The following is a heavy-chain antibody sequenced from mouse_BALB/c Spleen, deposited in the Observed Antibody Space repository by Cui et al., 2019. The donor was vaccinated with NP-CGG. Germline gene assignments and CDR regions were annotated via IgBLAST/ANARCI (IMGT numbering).Heavy chain of an antibody. Sequence: QVQLQQPGAELVKPGASVKLSCKASGYTFMNYLTHWVKQRPGRGLEWIGRIDPNSGGTKYSEKFKSKATLTVDKPSSTAYMQLSSLTSEDSAVYYCARYDYYGSSYFDYWGQGTTLTVSS. D-gene: IGHD1-1*01. CDR3: ARYDYYGSSYFDY. J-gene: IGHJ2*01. V-gene: IGHV1-72*01. CDR1: GYTFMNYL. CDR2: IDPNSGGT.